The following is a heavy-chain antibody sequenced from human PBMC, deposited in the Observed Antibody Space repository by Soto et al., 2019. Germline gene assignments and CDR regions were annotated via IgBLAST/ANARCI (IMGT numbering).Heavy chain of an antibody. CDR2: IYPGDSDT. Sequence: PGESLKISCKGSGYSFTSYWIGWVRQMPGKGLEWMGIIYPGDSDTRYSPSFQGQVTISADKSISTAYLQWSSLKASDTAMYYCATPREGGYCSSTSCYDVAFDIWGQGTMVTVSS. D-gene: IGHD2-2*01. J-gene: IGHJ3*02. V-gene: IGHV5-51*01. CDR3: ATPREGGYCSSTSCYDVAFDI. CDR1: GYSFTSYW.